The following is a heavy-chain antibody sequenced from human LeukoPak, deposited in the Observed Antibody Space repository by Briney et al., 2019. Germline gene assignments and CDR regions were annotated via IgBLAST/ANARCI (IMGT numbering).Heavy chain of an antibody. Sequence: ASVKVSCKASGGTFSSYAISWVRQAPGQGLEWMAGIIPIFGTANYAQKFQGRVTITTDETTSTAYMELSSLRSEDTAVYYCARDRNYYASSGYRPYYYYYYMDVWGKGTTVTVSS. CDR1: GGTFSSYA. CDR2: IIPIFGTA. D-gene: IGHD3-22*01. J-gene: IGHJ6*03. V-gene: IGHV1-69*05. CDR3: ARDRNYYASSGYRPYYYYYYMDV.